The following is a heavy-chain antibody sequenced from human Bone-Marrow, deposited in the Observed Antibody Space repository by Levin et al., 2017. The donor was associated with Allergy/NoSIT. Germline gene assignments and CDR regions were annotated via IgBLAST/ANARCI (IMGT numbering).Heavy chain of an antibody. CDR3: ARDILGATYWFDP. V-gene: IGHV4-59*01. D-gene: IGHD1-26*01. CDR1: GGSIHRYY. J-gene: IGHJ5*02. CDR2: IYDRRTT. Sequence: SQTLSLPCTVSGGSIHRYYWHWIRQPPGKGLEWIGFIYDRRTTNYNPSLKSRVTISVDTSKNQISLMLGSVTAADTAFYCCARDILGATYWFDPWGQGTLVTVSS.